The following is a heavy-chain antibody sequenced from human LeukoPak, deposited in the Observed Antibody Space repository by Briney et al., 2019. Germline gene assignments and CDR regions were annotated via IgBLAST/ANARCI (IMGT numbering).Heavy chain of an antibody. J-gene: IGHJ4*02. CDR3: ARDRTPGYSSGWYLGY. D-gene: IGHD6-19*01. CDR2: INPNSGGT. Sequence: GASVKVSCKASGYTFTGYYMHWVRQAPGQGLEWMGWINPNSGGTNYAQKFQGRVTMTRDTSISTAYMELSRLRSDDTAVYYCARDRTPGYSSGWYLGYWGQGTLVTVSS. CDR1: GYTFTGYY. V-gene: IGHV1-2*02.